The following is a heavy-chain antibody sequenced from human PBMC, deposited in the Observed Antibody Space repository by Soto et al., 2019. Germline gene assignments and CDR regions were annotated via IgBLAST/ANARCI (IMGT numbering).Heavy chain of an antibody. CDR1: GFTFSNYA. V-gene: IGHV3-23*01. D-gene: IGHD2-15*01. J-gene: IGHJ6*02. Sequence: EVQLLESGGGLVQPGGSLRLSCVAAGFTFSNYAMSWVRQAPGKGLEWVSAIRGSATTTYYAASVKGRFNTSRDNSKNTLYLQMNSRRVEDTAIYYCAKNILGVAPGMDVWGQGTMVTVSS. CDR3: AKNILGVAPGMDV. CDR2: IRGSATTT.